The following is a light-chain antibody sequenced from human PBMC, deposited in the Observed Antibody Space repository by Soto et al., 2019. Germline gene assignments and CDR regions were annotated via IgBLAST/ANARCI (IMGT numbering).Light chain of an antibody. CDR1: QSVSSSF. CDR3: QQYGSSPWT. J-gene: IGKJ1*01. V-gene: IGKV3-20*01. CDR2: GAS. Sequence: EIVLTQSPGTLSLSLGERATLSCRASQSVSSSFLAWYQQKPGQAPRLLLYGASSRATGIPDRFSGSGSGTDFTLTISRLEHEEFAVYYCQQYGSSPWTFGQGTKVEIK.